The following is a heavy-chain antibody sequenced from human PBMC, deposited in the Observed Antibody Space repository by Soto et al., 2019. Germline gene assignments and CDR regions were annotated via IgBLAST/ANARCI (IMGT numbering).Heavy chain of an antibody. V-gene: IGHV1-69*13. CDR1: GGTFSSYA. Sequence: AAVKVSCKASGGTFSSYAISWVRQAPGQGLEWMGGIIPIFGTANYAQKFQGRVTITADESTSTAYMELSSLRSEDTAVYYCASGYYYDSSGYSFGTFDIWGQGTMVTVSS. D-gene: IGHD3-22*01. J-gene: IGHJ3*02. CDR3: ASGYYYDSSGYSFGTFDI. CDR2: IIPIFGTA.